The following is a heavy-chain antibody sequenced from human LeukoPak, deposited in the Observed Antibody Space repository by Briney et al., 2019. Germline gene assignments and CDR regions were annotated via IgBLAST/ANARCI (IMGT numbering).Heavy chain of an antibody. CDR1: GYTFTNYG. V-gene: IGHV1-3*04. CDR3: ARVPLHDASGRYYPH. J-gene: IGHJ1*01. D-gene: IGHD1-26*01. CDR2: INTGNGNT. Sequence: ASVKVSCKTSGYTFTNYGMHWVRQAPRQSLEWMGWINTGNGNTKSSQKFQDRVTLTRDTSASTAYMELNSLSSEDTAVYFCARVPLHDASGRYYPHWGQGTLVTVSS.